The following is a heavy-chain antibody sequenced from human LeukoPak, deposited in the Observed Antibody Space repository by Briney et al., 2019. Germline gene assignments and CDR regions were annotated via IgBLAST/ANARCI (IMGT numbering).Heavy chain of an antibody. CDR2: IWYDGSNK. Sequence: GSLRLSCAASEFTFSRYSMNWFRQAPGKGLEWVAVIWYDGSNKYYADSVKGRFTISRDNSKNTLYLQMNSLRAEDTAVYYCASLYYYDSSGYSPIDYWGQGTLVTVSS. V-gene: IGHV3-33*08. CDR1: EFTFSRYS. D-gene: IGHD3-22*01. J-gene: IGHJ4*02. CDR3: ASLYYYDSSGYSPIDY.